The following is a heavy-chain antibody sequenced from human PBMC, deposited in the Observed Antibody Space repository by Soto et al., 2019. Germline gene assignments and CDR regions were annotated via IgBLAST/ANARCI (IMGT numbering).Heavy chain of an antibody. CDR2: FDPEDGET. D-gene: IGHD6-13*01. CDR1: GYTLTELS. CDR3: ATMGSSSHQWAYWFEP. V-gene: IGHV1-24*01. Sequence: ASVKVSCKVSGYTLTELSMHWVRQAPGKGLEWMGGFDPEDGETIYAQKFQGRVTMTEDTSTDTAYMELSSLRSEDTAVYYCATMGSSSHQWAYWFEPWGQGTLVTVSS. J-gene: IGHJ5*02.